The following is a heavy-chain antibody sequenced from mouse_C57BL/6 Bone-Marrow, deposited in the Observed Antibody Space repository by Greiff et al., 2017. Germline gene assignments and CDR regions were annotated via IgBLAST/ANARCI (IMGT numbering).Heavy chain of an antibody. J-gene: IGHJ2*01. D-gene: IGHD2-4*01. CDR2: IYPGDGDT. Sequence: VQLQQSGPELVKPGASVKISCKASGYAFSSSWMNWVQQRPGKGLEWIGRIYPGDGDTNYNGKFKGKATLTADKSSSTAYIQLSSLTSEDSAVYFCARNDYALDYWGQGTTLTVPS. CDR3: ARNDYALDY. V-gene: IGHV1-82*01. CDR1: GYAFSSSW.